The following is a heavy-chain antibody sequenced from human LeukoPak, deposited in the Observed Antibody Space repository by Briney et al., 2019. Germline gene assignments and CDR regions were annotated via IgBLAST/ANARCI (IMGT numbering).Heavy chain of an antibody. CDR1: GFTFSSYW. D-gene: IGHD3-10*01. CDR3: ARALDGSGSRSLDS. J-gene: IGHJ4*02. Sequence: GGSLRLSRAASGFTFSSYWMHWVRQAPGKGLVWVSRINSDGSSTSYADSVRGRFTISRDSAKNTLSLQMNSLRAEDTAVYYCARALDGSGSRSLDSWGQGTLVTVSS. V-gene: IGHV3-74*01. CDR2: INSDGSST.